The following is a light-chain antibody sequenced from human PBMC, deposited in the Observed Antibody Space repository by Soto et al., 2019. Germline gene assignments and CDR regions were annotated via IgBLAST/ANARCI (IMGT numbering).Light chain of an antibody. CDR3: HQRNK. Sequence: EGGLQQSPATLCLYRGERAALSCRASQFLSSYLAWYQQKPGQPPRLLIYDTSNRATGIPARFSGSRSGTDFTLTISSLEPEDFGVYFCHQRNKFGQGTRLEIK. V-gene: IGKV3-11*01. J-gene: IGKJ5*01. CDR2: DTS. CDR1: QFLSSY.